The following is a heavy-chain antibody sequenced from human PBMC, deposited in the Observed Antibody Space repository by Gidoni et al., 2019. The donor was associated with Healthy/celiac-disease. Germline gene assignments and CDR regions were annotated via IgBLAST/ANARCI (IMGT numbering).Heavy chain of an antibody. CDR3: AKSGGYSGYDIYFDY. V-gene: IGHV3-23*01. D-gene: IGHD5-12*01. J-gene: IGHJ4*02. Sequence: EVQLLESGGGLVQPGGSLRLSCAASGFPFCSYAMSWVRQAPGKGLEWVSAISGNGGSTYYADSVKGRFTISRDNSKNTLYLQMNSLRAEDTAVYYCAKSGGYSGYDIYFDYWGQGTLVTVSS. CDR2: ISGNGGST. CDR1: GFPFCSYA.